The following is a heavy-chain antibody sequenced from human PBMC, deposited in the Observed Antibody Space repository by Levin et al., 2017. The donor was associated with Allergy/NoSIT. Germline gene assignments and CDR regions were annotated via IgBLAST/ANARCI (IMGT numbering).Heavy chain of an antibody. CDR3: ARDRVVASSGTYYYYGMAV. V-gene: IGHV4-59*01. D-gene: IGHD2-15*01. Sequence: SPTLSLPCIVSGASIRSYHWSWIRQPPGKGLEWIGYIYYSGSTNYNPSLKSRVTMSVDTSRNQFSLTLNSVTAADTAVYYCARDRVVASSGTYYYYGMAVWGQGTTVTVSS. CDR2: IYYSGST. CDR1: GASIRSYH. J-gene: IGHJ6*02.